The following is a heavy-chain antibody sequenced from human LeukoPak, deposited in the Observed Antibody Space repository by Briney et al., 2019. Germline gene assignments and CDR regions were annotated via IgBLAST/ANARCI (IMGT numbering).Heavy chain of an antibody. Sequence: SETLSLTCAVSGGSISSGGYSWSWIRQPPGKGLEWIGYIYHSGSTYYNLSLKSRVTISVDRSKNQFSLKLSSVTAADTAVYYCARVPHYYDSSGYYYVSYFDYWGQGTLVTVSS. V-gene: IGHV4-30-2*01. J-gene: IGHJ4*02. D-gene: IGHD3-22*01. CDR2: IYHSGST. CDR3: ARVPHYYDSSGYYYVSYFDY. CDR1: GGSISSGGYS.